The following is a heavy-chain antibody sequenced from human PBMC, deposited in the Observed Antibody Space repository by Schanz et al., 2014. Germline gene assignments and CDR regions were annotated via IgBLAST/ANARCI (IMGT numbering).Heavy chain of an antibody. Sequence: LVESGGGVVQPGRSLRLSCAASGFTVSSNYMSWVRQAPGKGLEWVSRTSNDGSFTTFADSVKGRFTISRDNAKNTLYLQMNSLRAEDTAVYYCVRDTDYHFDYWGQGTLVTVSS. CDR1: GFTVSSNY. CDR2: TSNDGSFT. V-gene: IGHV3-74*01. D-gene: IGHD4-17*01. CDR3: VRDTDYHFDY. J-gene: IGHJ4*02.